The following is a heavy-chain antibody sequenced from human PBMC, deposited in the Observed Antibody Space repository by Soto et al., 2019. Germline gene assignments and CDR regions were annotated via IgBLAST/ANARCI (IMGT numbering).Heavy chain of an antibody. J-gene: IGHJ6*02. CDR2: MNPNSGNT. Sequence: ASVKVSCKASGYTFTSYDINWVRQATGQGLEWMGWMNPNSGNTGYAQKFQGRVTMTRNTSISTAYMELSSLRSEDTAVYYCARDSAGPAHRYYYYYGMDVWGQGTTVTVSS. CDR1: GYTFTSYD. CDR3: ARDSAGPAHRYYYYYGMDV. V-gene: IGHV1-8*01. D-gene: IGHD6-13*01.